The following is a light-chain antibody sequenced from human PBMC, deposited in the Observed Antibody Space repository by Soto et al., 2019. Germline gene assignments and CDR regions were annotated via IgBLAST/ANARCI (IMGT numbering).Light chain of an antibody. Sequence: EIVLTQSPVTLSLSPGERATLSCRASQSVSRSYLAWYQQKPGQAPRLLIYGASSRATGIPDRFSGSGSGTDFTLTISRLEPEDFAVYYCQQYGSSPTWTFGQGTKVEIK. CDR3: QQYGSSPTWT. CDR1: QSVSRSY. V-gene: IGKV3-20*01. J-gene: IGKJ1*01. CDR2: GAS.